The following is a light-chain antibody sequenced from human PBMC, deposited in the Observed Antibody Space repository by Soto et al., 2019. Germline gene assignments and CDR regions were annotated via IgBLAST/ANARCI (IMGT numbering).Light chain of an antibody. V-gene: IGLV1-40*01. CDR2: GSS. Sequence: QSVLTQPPSVSGAPGQRVTISCTGSSSNIGAGYDVHWYQQLPGTATKLLIYGSSKRPSGVPDRFSGSKSGTSASLAITGLQAEDEADYDSQSYDSSLSGYVFGTGTKVTVL. CDR3: QSYDSSLSGYV. J-gene: IGLJ1*01. CDR1: SSNIGAGYD.